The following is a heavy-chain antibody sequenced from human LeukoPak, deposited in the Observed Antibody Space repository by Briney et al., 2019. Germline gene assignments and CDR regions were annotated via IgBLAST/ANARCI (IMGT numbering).Heavy chain of an antibody. J-gene: IGHJ6*03. Sequence: SETLSLTCAVYGGSFSGYYWSWIRQPPGKGLEWIGEINHSGSTNYNPSLKSRLTISVDTSKNQFSLKLSSVTAADTAMYYCARGREGSSWYLHYLDVWGKGTTVTVSS. CDR1: GGSFSGYY. CDR2: INHSGST. D-gene: IGHD6-13*01. V-gene: IGHV4-34*01. CDR3: ARGREGSSWYLHYLDV.